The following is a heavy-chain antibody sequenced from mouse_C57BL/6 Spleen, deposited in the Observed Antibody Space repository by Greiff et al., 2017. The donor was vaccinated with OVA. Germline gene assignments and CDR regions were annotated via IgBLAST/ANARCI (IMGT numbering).Heavy chain of an antibody. D-gene: IGHD3-1*01. CDR1: GYTFTNYW. V-gene: IGHV1-63*01. Sequence: VQVVESGAELVRPGTSVKMSCKASGYTFTNYWIGWAKQRPGHGLEWIGDIYPGGGYTNYNEKFKGKATLTADKSSSTAYMQFSSLTSEDSAIYYCARGYGDYWGQGTTLTVSS. CDR2: IYPGGGYT. J-gene: IGHJ2*01. CDR3: ARGYGDY.